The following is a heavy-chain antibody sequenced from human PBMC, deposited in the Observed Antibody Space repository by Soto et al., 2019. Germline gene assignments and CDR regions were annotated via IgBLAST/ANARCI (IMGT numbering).Heavy chain of an antibody. CDR1: GDSVSSNSAA. D-gene: IGHD2-15*01. CDR3: AREAATPSDY. V-gene: IGHV6-1*01. J-gene: IGHJ4*02. Sequence: PSQTLSLTCAISGDSVSSNSAARNWIRQSPSRGLEWLGRTYYRSRWYNDYAVSVRSRITVNADTSKNQFSLHLNSVTPEDTAVYYCAREAATPSDYWGQGTLVTVSS. CDR2: TYYRSRWYN.